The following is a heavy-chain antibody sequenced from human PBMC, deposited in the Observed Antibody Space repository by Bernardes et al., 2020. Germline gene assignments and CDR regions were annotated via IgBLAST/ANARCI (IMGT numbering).Heavy chain of an antibody. CDR1: GFTLSNDW. J-gene: IGHJ4*02. D-gene: IGHD3-10*01. V-gene: IGHV3-15*01. CDR3: TTDEVEVLWFGGAAGYFDY. Sequence: RGSLRLSCAASGFTLSNDWMSWVRQHPGKWLAWVGRIKSKTDGGTTDYAAPVKGRFTISRDDSKNTLYLQMNSLKTEDTAVYYCTTDEVEVLWFGGAAGYFDYWGQGTLVTVSS. CDR2: IKSKTDGGTT.